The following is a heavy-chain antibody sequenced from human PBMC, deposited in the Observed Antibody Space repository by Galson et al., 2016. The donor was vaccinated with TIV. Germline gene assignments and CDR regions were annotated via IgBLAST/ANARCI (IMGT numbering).Heavy chain of an antibody. CDR1: GYTFTIYP. V-gene: IGHV1-3*01. J-gene: IGHJ4*02. Sequence: SVKVSCKASGYTFTIYPIHWVRQAPGQGLEWMGRINAANGHTKYSQRFQGRVTITRDTSTTTAYMELSSLRSEDTAVYYCARPPYCGGDCFKYDSWGQGTLVTVSS. CDR3: ARPPYCGGDCFKYDS. D-gene: IGHD2-21*01. CDR2: INAANGHT.